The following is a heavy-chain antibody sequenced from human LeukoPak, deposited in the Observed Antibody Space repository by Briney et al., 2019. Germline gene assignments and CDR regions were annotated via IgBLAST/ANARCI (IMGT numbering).Heavy chain of an antibody. D-gene: IGHD6-13*01. CDR3: ARSIAAAGTGAFDI. CDR1: GGSISSYY. CDR2: IYYSGST. Sequence: SETLSLTCTVSGGSISSYYWSWIRQPPGKGLEWIGYIYYSGSTYYNPSLKSRVTMSVDTSKNQFSLKLSSVTAVDTAVYYCARSIAAAGTGAFDIWGQGTMVTVSS. V-gene: IGHV4-59*04. J-gene: IGHJ3*02.